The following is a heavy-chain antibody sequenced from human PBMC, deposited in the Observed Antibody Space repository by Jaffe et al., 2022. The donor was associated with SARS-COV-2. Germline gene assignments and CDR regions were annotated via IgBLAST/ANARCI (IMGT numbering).Heavy chain of an antibody. CDR1: GYDFSTYA. CDR3: ARMGWQRLANADF. V-gene: IGHV7-4-1*02. D-gene: IGHD3-9*01. Sequence: QVQLVQSASELKKPGASVKVSCKASGYDFSTYAMNWVRQAPGQGFEWLGWINTNTGNPTYAQGFRGRFVFSLDASVRTAYLQINSLESEDTAVYFCARMGWQRLANADFWGQGTLVTVSS. CDR2: INTNTGNP. J-gene: IGHJ4*02.